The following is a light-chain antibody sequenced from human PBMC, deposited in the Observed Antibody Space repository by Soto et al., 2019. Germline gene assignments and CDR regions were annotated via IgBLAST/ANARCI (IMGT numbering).Light chain of an antibody. CDR1: QDINNC. CDR2: GAS. V-gene: IGKV1-16*01. Sequence: DIQMTQSPSSLSASVGDRVTITCRASQDINNCLAWFQQKPGKAPQSLIYGASTLKSAVPSRFSGSGSGTDFTLTITTLQPEDFATYYCQPYKSYPFSFGQGTRLEVK. J-gene: IGKJ5*01. CDR3: QPYKSYPFS.